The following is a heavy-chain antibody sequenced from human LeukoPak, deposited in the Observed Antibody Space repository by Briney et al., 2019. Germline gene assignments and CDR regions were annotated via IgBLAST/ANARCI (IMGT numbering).Heavy chain of an antibody. V-gene: IGHV4-39*07. J-gene: IGHJ5*02. CDR2: IYYSGST. CDR3: ARASGGSYLPLSWFDP. D-gene: IGHD2-15*01. CDR1: GGSISSSSYY. Sequence: SETLSLTCTVSGGSISSSSYYWGWIRQPPGKGLGWIGSIYYSGSTYYNPSLKSRVTISVDTSKNQFSQKLSSVTAADTAVYYCARASGGSYLPLSWFDPWGQGTLVTVSS.